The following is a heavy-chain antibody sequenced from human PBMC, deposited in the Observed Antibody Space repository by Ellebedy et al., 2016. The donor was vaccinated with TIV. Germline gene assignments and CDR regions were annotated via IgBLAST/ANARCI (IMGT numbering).Heavy chain of an antibody. J-gene: IGHJ6*02. D-gene: IGHD3-22*01. CDR3: ARETNYYDSSPMDV. V-gene: IGHV3-49*04. CDR2: IRSKDYDGTT. CDR1: GFTFDDYT. Sequence: PGGSLRLSCTASGFTFDDYTMSWVRQAPGRGLECVGFIRSKDYDGTTEYAASVKGRFTISRDDAMSIVYLQMNSLKTEDTAVYYCARETNYYDSSPMDVWGQGTTVTVSS.